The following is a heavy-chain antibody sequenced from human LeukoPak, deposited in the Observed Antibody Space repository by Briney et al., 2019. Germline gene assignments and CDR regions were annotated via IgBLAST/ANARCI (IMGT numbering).Heavy chain of an antibody. CDR3: ARDREASSSWYGRYYFDY. Sequence: GGSLRLSCAASGFTFSSYGMHWVRQAPGKGLEWVAVIWYDGSNKYYADSVKGRFTISRDNSKNTLYLQMNSLRAEDTAVYYCARDREASSSWYGRYYFDYWGQGTLVTVSS. J-gene: IGHJ4*02. CDR2: IWYDGSNK. CDR1: GFTFSSYG. V-gene: IGHV3-33*01. D-gene: IGHD6-13*01.